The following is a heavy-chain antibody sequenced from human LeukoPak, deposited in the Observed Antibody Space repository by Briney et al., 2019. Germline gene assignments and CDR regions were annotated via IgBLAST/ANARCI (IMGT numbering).Heavy chain of an antibody. CDR3: ARGYYGSGSHCCHMDV. V-gene: IGHV4-34*01. J-gene: IGHJ6*03. CDR2: INHSGST. CDR1: VGSFSGYY. D-gene: IGHD3-10*01. Sequence: PSETLSHTCAVYVGSFSGYYWSWIRQPPGKGLEWIGEINHSGSTNYNSSLKSRVTISVDTSKNQFSLKLNSVTAADTAVYYCARGYYGSGSHCCHMDVWGKGTTITVS.